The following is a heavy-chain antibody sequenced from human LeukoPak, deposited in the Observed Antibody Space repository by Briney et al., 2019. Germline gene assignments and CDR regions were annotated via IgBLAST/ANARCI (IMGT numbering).Heavy chain of an antibody. CDR1: GFTFSFYG. V-gene: IGHV3-48*01. CDR3: ARDRSYYDILTGYESYYYYGMDV. J-gene: IGHJ6*02. D-gene: IGHD3-9*01. CDR2: ISSSGSTI. Sequence: GGSLRLSCAASGFTFSFYGMNWVRQAPGKGLEWVSYISSSGSTIYYADSVKGRFTISRDNSKNTLYLQMNSLRAEDTAVYYCARDRSYYDILTGYESYYYYGMDVWGQGTTVTVSS.